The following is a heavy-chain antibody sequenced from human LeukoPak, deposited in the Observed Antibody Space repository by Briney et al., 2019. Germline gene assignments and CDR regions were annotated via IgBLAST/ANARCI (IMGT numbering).Heavy chain of an antibody. V-gene: IGHV4-30-4*08. CDR2: IYYSGST. J-gene: IGHJ4*02. Sequence: SQTLSLTCTVSGGSISSGDYYWSWIRQPPGKGLEWIGYIYYSGSTYYNPSLKSRVTISVDTSKNQFSLKLSSVTAADTAVYYCARAENDGYSYGTPFDYWGQGTLVTVSS. CDR3: ARAENDGYSYGTPFDY. D-gene: IGHD5-18*01. CDR1: GGSISSGDYY.